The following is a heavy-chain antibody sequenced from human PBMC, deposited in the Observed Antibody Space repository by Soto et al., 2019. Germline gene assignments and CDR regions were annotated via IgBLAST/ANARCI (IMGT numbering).Heavy chain of an antibody. CDR3: ARVPTDYGDYFDY. CDR2: IYPGGGT. J-gene: IGHJ4*02. D-gene: IGHD4-17*01. V-gene: IGHV3-66*01. Sequence: GGSLRLSCAASGFTVGTNFMNWVRQAPGRGLEWVSVIYPGGGTYYADSVKGRFAVSRDTSKNTLYLQMNSLRVEDTAVYYCARVPTDYGDYFDYWGQGTLVTVSS. CDR1: GFTVGTNF.